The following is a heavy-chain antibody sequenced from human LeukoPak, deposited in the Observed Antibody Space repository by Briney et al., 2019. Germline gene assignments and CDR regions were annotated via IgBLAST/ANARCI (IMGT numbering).Heavy chain of an antibody. J-gene: IGHJ4*02. CDR2: IRYDGSNK. CDR1: GFTFSSYG. Sequence: PGGSLRLSCAASGFTFSSYGMHWVRQAPGKGLEWVAFIRYDGSNKYYADSVKGRFTISRDNSKNTLYLQMNSLRAEDTAVYYCARDLVYSSSWYAWGFDYWGQGTLVTVSS. D-gene: IGHD6-13*01. CDR3: ARDLVYSSSWYAWGFDY. V-gene: IGHV3-30*02.